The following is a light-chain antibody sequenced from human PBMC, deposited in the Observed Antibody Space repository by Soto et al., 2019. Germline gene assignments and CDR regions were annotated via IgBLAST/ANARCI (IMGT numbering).Light chain of an antibody. CDR2: GAS. CDR3: QPYGSSLT. CDR1: QSVSSSY. Sequence: EIVLTQSPGTLSLSPGERATLSCRASQSVSSSYLAWYQQKPGQAPRLLIYGASSRATGIPDRLSGSGSGTDFTLTISRLEPEDFAVYYCQPYGSSLTFGGGTQVEIK. J-gene: IGKJ4*01. V-gene: IGKV3-20*01.